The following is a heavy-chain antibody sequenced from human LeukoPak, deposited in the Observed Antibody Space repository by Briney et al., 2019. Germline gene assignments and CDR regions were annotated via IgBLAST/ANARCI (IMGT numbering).Heavy chain of an antibody. CDR2: IFPKSGGT. CDR3: AREGWELLVGACDL. D-gene: IGHD1-26*01. Sequence: GASVKVSCKASGYTFTGHYIHWVRQAPGRGLEWMGWIFPKSGGTNYAQSFQGRVTMTRDTSISSAYLELSGLRSDDTAVYYCAREGWELLVGACDLWGQGATVIVSS. CDR1: GYTFTGHY. V-gene: IGHV1-2*02. J-gene: IGHJ3*01.